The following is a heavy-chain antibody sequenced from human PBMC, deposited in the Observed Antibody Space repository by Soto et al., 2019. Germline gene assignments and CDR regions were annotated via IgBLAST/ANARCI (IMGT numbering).Heavy chain of an antibody. CDR2: ISGSGGST. Sequence: GESLRTSCAASGFTSSSYAMSWVRQAPGKGLEWVSAISGSGGSTYYADSVKGRFTISRDNSKNTLYLQMNSLRAEDTAVYYCAKLSVSSGWYPFDYWGQGTLVTVSA. J-gene: IGHJ4*02. CDR1: GFTSSSYA. D-gene: IGHD6-19*01. CDR3: AKLSVSSGWYPFDY. V-gene: IGHV3-23*01.